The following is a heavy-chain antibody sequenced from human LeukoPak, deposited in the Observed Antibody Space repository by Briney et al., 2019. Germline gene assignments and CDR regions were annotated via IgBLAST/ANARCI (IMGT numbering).Heavy chain of an antibody. Sequence: SETLSLTCTVSGGSISSYYWSWIRQPPGKGLEWIGYIYYSGSTNYNPSLKSRVTISVDTSKNQFSLKLSSVTAADTAVYYCARTGYCSSTSCYWGYYYYYMDVWGKGTTVTISS. J-gene: IGHJ6*03. V-gene: IGHV4-59*12. D-gene: IGHD2-2*01. CDR1: GGSISSYY. CDR3: ARTGYCSSTSCYWGYYYYYMDV. CDR2: IYYSGST.